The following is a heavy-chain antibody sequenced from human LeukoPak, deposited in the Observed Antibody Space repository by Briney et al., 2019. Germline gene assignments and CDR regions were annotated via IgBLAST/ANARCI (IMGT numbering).Heavy chain of an antibody. CDR3: ASVYDSSGYYPF. J-gene: IGHJ4*02. Sequence: LSETLSLTCAVYGGSFSGYYWSWIRQPPGKGLEWIGEINHSGSTNYNPSLKSRVTISVDTSKNQFSLKLSSVTAADTAVYYCASVYDSSGYYPFWGQGTLVTVSS. D-gene: IGHD3-22*01. V-gene: IGHV4-34*01. CDR1: GGSFSGYY. CDR2: INHSGST.